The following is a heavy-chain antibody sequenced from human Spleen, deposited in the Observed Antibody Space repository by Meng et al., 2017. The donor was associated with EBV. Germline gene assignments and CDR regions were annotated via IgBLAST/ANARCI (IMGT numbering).Heavy chain of an antibody. CDR3: AHRAGYSYGFSYFDS. Sequence: TLKHVGTTVVKTTQTLTLICTFSGFSLSTHGLSVGWVRQPPGKALEWLALIYWDGNKHYRPSLRTRLTITKDTSKNQVVLSMTNVDPVDTATYFCAHRAGYSYGFSYFDSWGQGTLVTVSS. V-gene: IGHV2-5*02. CDR2: IYWDGNK. J-gene: IGHJ4*02. CDR1: GFSLSTHGLS. D-gene: IGHD5-18*01.